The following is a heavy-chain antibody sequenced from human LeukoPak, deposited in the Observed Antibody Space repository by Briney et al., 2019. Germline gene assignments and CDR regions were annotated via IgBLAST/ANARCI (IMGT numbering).Heavy chain of an antibody. D-gene: IGHD2-2*01. Sequence: GGSLRLPCAASGFTFSSYSMNWVRQAPGKGLEWVSYISSSSSTIYYADSVKGRFTISRDNAKNSLYLQMNSLRAEDTAVYYCARDLCSSTSCYAGWFDPWGQGTLVAVSS. V-gene: IGHV3-48*01. CDR3: ARDLCSSTSCYAGWFDP. J-gene: IGHJ5*02. CDR1: GFTFSSYS. CDR2: ISSSSSTI.